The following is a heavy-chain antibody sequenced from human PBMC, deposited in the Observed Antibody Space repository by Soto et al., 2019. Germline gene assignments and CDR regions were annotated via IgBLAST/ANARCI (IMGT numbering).Heavy chain of an antibody. J-gene: IGHJ4*02. CDR3: ARGVASNFDY. CDR2: VTHSGNT. D-gene: IGHD2-21*01. V-gene: IGHV4-34*01. Sequence: QVQLQQWGAGLLKPSETLSLTCAVYGGSFSGYHWTWIRQPPGKGLEWVGEVTHSGNTNYNPSLKSRVNISADTSKNQFSLNPSSVTDADTAVFYCARGVASNFDYWGQGTLVTVSS. CDR1: GGSFSGYH.